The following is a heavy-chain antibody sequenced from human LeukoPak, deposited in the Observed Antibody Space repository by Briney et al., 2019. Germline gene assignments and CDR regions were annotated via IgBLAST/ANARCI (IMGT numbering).Heavy chain of an antibody. J-gene: IGHJ6*02. V-gene: IGHV1-2*02. CDR1: GYTFTGYY. CDR3: ARVWFGEFYGMDV. CDR2: INPNSGGT. Sequence: ASVEVSCKASGYTFTGYYMHWVRQAPGQGLEWMGWINPNSGGTNYAQKFQGRVTMTRDTSISTAYMELSRLRSDDTAVYYCARVWFGEFYGMDVWGQGTTVTVSS. D-gene: IGHD3-10*01.